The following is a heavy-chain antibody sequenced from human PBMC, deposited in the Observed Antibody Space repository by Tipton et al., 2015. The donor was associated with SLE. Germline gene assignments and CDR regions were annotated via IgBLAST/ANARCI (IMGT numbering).Heavy chain of an antibody. CDR1: GGSVSGNY. J-gene: IGHJ3*02. Sequence: TLSLTCAVYGGSVSGNYWGWIRQPPGKGLGWIASISYSGSTYYNPSLASRVTISVDTSKNQVPLRLSSVTAADTAVYYCARHVVRRYGDAFDIWGQGTMVTVPS. CDR3: ARHVVRRYGDAFDI. CDR2: ISYSGST. V-gene: IGHV4-39*06. D-gene: IGHD3-10*01.